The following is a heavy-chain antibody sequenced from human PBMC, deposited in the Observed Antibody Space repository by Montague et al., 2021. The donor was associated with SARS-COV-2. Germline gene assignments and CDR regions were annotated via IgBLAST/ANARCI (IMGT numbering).Heavy chain of an antibody. Sequence: SETLSLTCTVSGGSISGSNYYWGWLRQPPGKGLEWIGNMYYSGSTYYNPSLKSRVTISIDTSKNQFSLKLSSATAADTAVYYCARDDIVLQGVTKGMDVWGQGTTVTVSS. CDR2: MYYSGST. CDR1: GGSISGSNYY. V-gene: IGHV4-39*07. J-gene: IGHJ6*02. CDR3: ARDDIVLQGVTKGMDV. D-gene: IGHD3-10*01.